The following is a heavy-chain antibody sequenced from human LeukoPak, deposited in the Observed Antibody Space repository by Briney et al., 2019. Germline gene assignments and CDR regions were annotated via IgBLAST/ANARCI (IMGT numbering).Heavy chain of an antibody. CDR1: GGSISSYY. CDR2: IYYSGST. J-gene: IGHJ3*02. D-gene: IGHD1-7*01. V-gene: IGHV4-59*01. CDR3: ARDLGYNWNYFAFDI. Sequence: PSETLSLTCTVSGGSISSYYWSWIRQPPGKGLEWIGYIYYSGSTNYNPSLKSRVTISVDTSKNQFSLKLSSVTAADTAVYYCARDLGYNWNYFAFDIWGQGTMVTVSS.